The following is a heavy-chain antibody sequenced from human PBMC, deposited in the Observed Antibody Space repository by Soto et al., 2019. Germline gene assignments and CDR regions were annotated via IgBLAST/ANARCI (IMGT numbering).Heavy chain of an antibody. CDR2: IIPIFGTA. D-gene: IGHD4-17*01. J-gene: IGHJ3*02. CDR1: GYTFTSYD. V-gene: IGHV1-69*05. Sequence: SVKVSCKASGYTFTSYDINWVRQATGQGLEWMGGIIPIFGTANYAQKFQGRVTITTDKSTSTAYMELSSLRSEDTAVYYCARPDDYGSDAFDIWGQGTMVTVSS. CDR3: ARPDDYGSDAFDI.